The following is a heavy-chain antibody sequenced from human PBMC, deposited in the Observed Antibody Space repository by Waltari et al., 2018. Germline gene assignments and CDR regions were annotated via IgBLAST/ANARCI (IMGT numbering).Heavy chain of an antibody. CDR2: FDPEDGET. D-gene: IGHD6-19*01. CDR1: GYTLTEFS. CDR3: ATSGPSGWYHYFDY. J-gene: IGHJ4*02. Sequence: QVQLVQSGAEVKKPGASVKVSCKVSGYTLTEFSIHWVRPAPGKGLEWMGGFDPEDGETIYAQKFQGRVTMTEDTSTDTAYMELSSLRSEDTAVYYCATSGPSGWYHYFDYWGQGTLVTVSS. V-gene: IGHV1-24*01.